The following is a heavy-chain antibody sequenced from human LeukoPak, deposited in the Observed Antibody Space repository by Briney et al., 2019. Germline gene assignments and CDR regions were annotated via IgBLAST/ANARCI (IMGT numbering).Heavy chain of an antibody. J-gene: IGHJ5*02. CDR3: ARGRLRWGGRWFDP. CDR1: SGSISNSNYY. CDR2: IFYSGST. D-gene: IGHD3-16*01. Sequence: KPSETLSLTCSVTSGSISNSNYYWGWIRQPPGKGLEWIGSIFYSGSTDYNPSLKSRVTISVDTSKNQFSLKLSSVTAADTAVYYCARGRLRWGGRWFDPWGQGTLVTVSS. V-gene: IGHV4-39*07.